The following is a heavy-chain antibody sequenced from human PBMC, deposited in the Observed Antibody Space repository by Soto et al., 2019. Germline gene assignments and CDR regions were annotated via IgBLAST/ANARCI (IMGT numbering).Heavy chain of an antibody. CDR2: ISAYNGNT. CDR3: AVRDYDFWSGYYDWFDP. D-gene: IGHD3-3*01. Sequence: ASVKVSCKASGYTFTSYGISWVRQAPGQGLEWMGWISAYNGNTNYAQKLQGRVTVTTDTSTSTAYMELRSLRSDDTAVYYCAVRDYDFWSGYYDWFDPWGQGTLVTVSS. V-gene: IGHV1-18*01. J-gene: IGHJ5*02. CDR1: GYTFTSYG.